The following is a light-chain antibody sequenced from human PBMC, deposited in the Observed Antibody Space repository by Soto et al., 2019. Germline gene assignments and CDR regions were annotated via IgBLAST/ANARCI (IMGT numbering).Light chain of an antibody. V-gene: IGKV1-5*03. CDR2: KAS. CDR1: QSISSW. Sequence: DIQMTQSPSTLSASVGDRVTITCRASQSISSWLAWYQQKPGKAPKLLIYKASSLESGVPSRFSGSGSGTEFTLTISSLQSDDCATYYCQHYNSYSTFGQGTKLEIK. J-gene: IGKJ2*01. CDR3: QHYNSYST.